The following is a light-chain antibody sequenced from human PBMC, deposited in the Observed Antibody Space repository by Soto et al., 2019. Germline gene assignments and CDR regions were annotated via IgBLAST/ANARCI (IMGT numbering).Light chain of an antibody. CDR3: SSYAGSNIFYV. J-gene: IGLJ1*01. V-gene: IGLV2-8*01. CDR2: EVS. Sequence: QSVLTQPPSASGSPGQSVTISCTGTSSDVGGYNYVSWYQQHPGKAPKLMIYEVSKRPSGVPDRFPGSKSGNTASLTVSGLQAEDEADYYCSSYAGSNIFYVFGTGTKVTVL. CDR1: SSDVGGYNY.